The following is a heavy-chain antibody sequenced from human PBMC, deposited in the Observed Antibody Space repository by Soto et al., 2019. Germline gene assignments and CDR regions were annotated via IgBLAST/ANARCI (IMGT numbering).Heavy chain of an antibody. D-gene: IGHD6-19*01. J-gene: IGHJ4*02. CDR3: AKDRGPRRQWPRDPFDY. Sequence: QVQLVESGGGVVQPGRSLRVSCAASGFTFSIYAMHWVRQAPGTGLEWVAVISYDGTKTYYADSVKGRFTISRDNSKNTVYLQMNSLRDEDTAVYYCAKDRGPRRQWPRDPFDYWGQGTLVTVSP. CDR2: ISYDGTKT. CDR1: GFTFSIYA. V-gene: IGHV3-30*18.